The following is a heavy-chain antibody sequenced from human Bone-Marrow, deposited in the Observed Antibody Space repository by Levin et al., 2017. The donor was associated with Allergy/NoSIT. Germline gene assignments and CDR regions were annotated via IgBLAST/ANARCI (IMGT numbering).Heavy chain of an antibody. J-gene: IGHJ4*02. CDR3: ARGVVRRSYGYSGYDYLYYFDY. Sequence: AGGSLRLSCAVYGGSFSGYYWSWIRQPPGKGLEWIGEINHSGSTNYNPSLKSRVTISVDTSKNQFSLKLSSVTAADTAVYYCARGVVRRSYGYSGYDYLYYFDYWGQGTLVTVSS. D-gene: IGHD5-12*01. CDR2: INHSGST. V-gene: IGHV4-34*01. CDR1: GGSFSGYY.